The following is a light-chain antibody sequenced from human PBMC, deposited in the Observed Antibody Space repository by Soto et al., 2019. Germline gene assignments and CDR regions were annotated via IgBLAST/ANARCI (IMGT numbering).Light chain of an antibody. J-gene: IGKJ2*01. CDR2: WAS. V-gene: IGKV4-1*01. CDR1: QSGLSSSNTENC. Sequence: DIVMTQSPDSLALSLVERATINCTSSQSGLSSSNTENCLAWYQQRPGQPPKLLIYWASTQESGVPDRFSGSGSGTDFTLTNASLQPDDVAVYSCQQYESTPPTFGQGTKFDIK. CDR3: QQYESTPPT.